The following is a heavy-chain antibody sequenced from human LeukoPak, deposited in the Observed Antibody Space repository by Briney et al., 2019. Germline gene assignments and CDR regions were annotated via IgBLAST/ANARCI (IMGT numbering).Heavy chain of an antibody. V-gene: IGHV3-30-3*01. CDR2: ISYDGSNK. Sequence: GRSLRLSCAASGFTFSSYAMHWVRQAPGKGLEWVAVISYDGSNKYYADSVKGRFTISRDNSKNTLYLQMNSLRAEDTAVYYCARDDWFDPWGRGTLVTVSS. CDR1: GFTFSSYA. CDR3: ARDDWFDP. J-gene: IGHJ5*02.